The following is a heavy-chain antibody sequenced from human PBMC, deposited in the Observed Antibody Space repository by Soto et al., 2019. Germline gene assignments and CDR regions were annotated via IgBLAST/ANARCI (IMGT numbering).Heavy chain of an antibody. CDR3: ARDLTSLRQWLVYSAFDI. CDR2: INAGNGNT. V-gene: IGHV1-3*01. J-gene: IGHJ3*02. Sequence: GASVKVSCKASGYTFTSYAMHWVRQAPGQRLEWMGWINAGNGNTKYSQKFQGRVTITRDTSASTAYMELSSLRSEDTAVYYCARDLTSLRQWLVYSAFDIWGQGTMVPSPQ. CDR1: GYTFTSYA. D-gene: IGHD6-19*01.